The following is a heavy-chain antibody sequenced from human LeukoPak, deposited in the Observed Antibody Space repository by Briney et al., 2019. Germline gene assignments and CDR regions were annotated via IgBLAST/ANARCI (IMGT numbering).Heavy chain of an antibody. V-gene: IGHV4-39*02. CDR3: ARDLEIG. D-gene: IGHD1-1*01. CDR2: IYYSGST. Sequence: PSETLSLTCTVSGGSISSSSYYWGWIRQPPGKGLEWIGSIYYSGSTYYNPSLKSRVTISVDTSKNQFSLKLSSVTAADTAVYYCARDLEIGWGQGTLVTVSS. J-gene: IGHJ4*02. CDR1: GGSISSSSYY.